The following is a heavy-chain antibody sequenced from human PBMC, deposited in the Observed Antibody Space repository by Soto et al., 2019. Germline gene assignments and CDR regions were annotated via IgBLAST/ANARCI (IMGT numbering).Heavy chain of an antibody. V-gene: IGHV3-48*03. J-gene: IGHJ4*02. CDR1: GFTFSSYE. CDR2: ISSSATTI. D-gene: IGHD1-26*01. CDR3: ATAVMRWELLGWAFDS. Sequence: EVQLVESGGGLVQPGRSLTLSCAASGFTFSSYEMNWVRQAPGKGLEWISYISSSATTIYYADSVKGRFTISRDNAENSLYLQMNSLRAEDTAIYYCATAVMRWELLGWAFDSWGQGTLVTVSS.